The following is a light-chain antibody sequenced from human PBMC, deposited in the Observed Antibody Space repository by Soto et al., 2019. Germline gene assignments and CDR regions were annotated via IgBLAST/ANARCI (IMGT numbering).Light chain of an antibody. J-gene: IGKJ3*01. Sequence: EIVLTQSPCTLSLSPGERATLSCRASQSISSSYLAWYQQRPGQAPRLLIFGASYRATGIPDRFSGSGSGTDFTLTISRLEPEDFAVYYCQQYSSSPPEFTFGPGTKVD. CDR1: QSISSSY. V-gene: IGKV3-20*01. CDR2: GAS. CDR3: QQYSSSPPEFT.